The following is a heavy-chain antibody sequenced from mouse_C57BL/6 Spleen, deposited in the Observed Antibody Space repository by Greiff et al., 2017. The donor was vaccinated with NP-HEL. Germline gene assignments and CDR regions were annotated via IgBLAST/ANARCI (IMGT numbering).Heavy chain of an antibody. D-gene: IGHD2-2*01. CDR3: ATLIYYVYDGYYFDY. J-gene: IGHJ2*01. CDR2: INPNYGTT. Sequence: EVQLQESGPELVKPGASVKISCKASGYSFTDYNMNWVKQSNGKSLEWIGVINPNYGTTSYNQKFKGKATLTVDQSSSTAYMQLNSLTSEDSAVYYCATLIYYVYDGYYFDYWGQGTTLTVSS. CDR1: GYSFTDYN. V-gene: IGHV1-39*01.